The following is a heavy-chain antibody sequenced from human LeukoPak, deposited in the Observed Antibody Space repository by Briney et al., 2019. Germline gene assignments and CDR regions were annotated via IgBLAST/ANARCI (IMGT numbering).Heavy chain of an antibody. CDR1: GFTFSSYG. CDR3: AKPFYNGGRWFFDL. V-gene: IGHV3-30*18. CDR2: ISYDGSGK. Sequence: HPGGSLRLSCAASGFTFSSYGMDWVRQAPGKGLEWVAVISYDGSGKYYADSVKGRFTISRDNSKNTLFLEMNSLRDEDTAVYYCAKPFYNGGRWFFDLWGRGTLVTVSS. D-gene: IGHD3-10*01. J-gene: IGHJ2*01.